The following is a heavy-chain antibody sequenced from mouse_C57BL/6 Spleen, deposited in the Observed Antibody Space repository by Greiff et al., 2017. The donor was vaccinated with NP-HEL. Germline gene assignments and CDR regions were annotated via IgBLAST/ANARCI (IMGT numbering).Heavy chain of an antibody. D-gene: IGHD1-1*01. Sequence: EVKLVESGGGLVQPKGSLKLSCAASGFSFNTYAMNWVRQAPGKGLEWVARIRSKSNNYATYYADSVKDRFTISRDDSESMLYLQMNNLKTEETAMYDCVRLPDYGSSYDYARDYWGQGTSVTVSS. CDR3: VRLPDYGSSYDYARDY. CDR1: GFSFNTYA. CDR2: IRSKSNNYAT. V-gene: IGHV10-1*01. J-gene: IGHJ4*01.